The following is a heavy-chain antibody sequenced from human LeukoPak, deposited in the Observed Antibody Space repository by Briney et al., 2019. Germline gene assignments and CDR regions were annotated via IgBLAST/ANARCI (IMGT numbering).Heavy chain of an antibody. CDR1: GGSISTAYYY. Sequence: SETLSLTCTVSGGSISTAYYYWTWIRQPAGQGLEWIGRYYTSGDTNYNPSLKSRVTISADTSKNQFSLRLTSVTAADTALYYCARADRRNDWYFFDSWGQGILVTVSS. J-gene: IGHJ4*02. CDR3: ARADRRNDWYFFDS. CDR2: YYTSGDT. V-gene: IGHV4-61*02. D-gene: IGHD3-9*01.